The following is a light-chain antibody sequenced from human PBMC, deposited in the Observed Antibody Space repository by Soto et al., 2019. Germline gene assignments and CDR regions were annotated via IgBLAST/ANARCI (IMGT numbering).Light chain of an antibody. V-gene: IGKV3-20*01. CDR1: QSVSSS. CDR2: GAS. J-gene: IGKJ5*01. Sequence: FFLTESLGTLFFYPSERATGSCSARQSVSSSLAWYQQKPGQAPTLLIYGASSRATGIPDRFSGSGSGTDFTLTIFRLEPEDFAVYYCQQHGSSPPITFGQGTRLEIK. CDR3: QQHGSSPPIT.